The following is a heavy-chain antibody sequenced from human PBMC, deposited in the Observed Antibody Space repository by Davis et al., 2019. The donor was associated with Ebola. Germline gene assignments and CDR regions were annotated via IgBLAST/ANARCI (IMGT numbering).Heavy chain of an antibody. V-gene: IGHV1-2*06. D-gene: IGHD3-10*01. Sequence: AASVKVSCKASGYTFTSYGITWVRQAPGQGLEWMGRINPNSGGTNYAQKFQGRVTMTRDTSISTAYMELSRLRSDDTAVYYCARDFTMVRGKNWFDPWGQGTLVTVSS. CDR2: INPNSGGT. J-gene: IGHJ5*02. CDR1: GYTFTSYG. CDR3: ARDFTMVRGKNWFDP.